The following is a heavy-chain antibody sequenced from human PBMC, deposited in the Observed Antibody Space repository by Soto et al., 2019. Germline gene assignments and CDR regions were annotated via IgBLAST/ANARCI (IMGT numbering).Heavy chain of an antibody. CDR2: IYWDDDK. D-gene: IGHD4-17*01. V-gene: IGHV2-5*02. Sequence: QITLKESGPTLVKPPQTLTLTCTFSGFSLSTSGVGVGWIRQPPGKALEWLALIYWDDDKRYSPSLKSRLTITKDTSKDLVVLTMTNMDPLDTATYYCHMTTMTRNFDYWGQGTLVTLSS. CDR1: GFSLSTSGVG. J-gene: IGHJ4*02. CDR3: HMTTMTRNFDY.